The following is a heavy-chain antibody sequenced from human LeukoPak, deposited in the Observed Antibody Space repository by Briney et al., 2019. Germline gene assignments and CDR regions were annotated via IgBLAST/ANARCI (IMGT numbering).Heavy chain of an antibody. CDR1: GGPISSGDYF. Sequence: SQTLSLTCTVSGGPISSGDYFWTWIRQLPGKGLEWIGYIYFSGITYYNPSLTSRVTMSVDTSKNRFSLTLSFVTAADTAVYYCARGRLRSLEWSTSEYFFDYWGQGTPATVSS. CDR3: ARGRLRSLEWSTSEYFFDY. J-gene: IGHJ4*02. D-gene: IGHD3-3*01. CDR2: IYFSGIT. V-gene: IGHV4-31*03.